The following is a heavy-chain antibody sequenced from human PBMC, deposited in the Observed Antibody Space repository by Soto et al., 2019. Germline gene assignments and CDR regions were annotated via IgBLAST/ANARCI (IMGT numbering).Heavy chain of an antibody. CDR2: IQHTGNT. Sequence: SETLSLTCAVSGASIRSYHWSFLRQPAGKGLEWIGRIQHTGNTNYNPSLKSRVTMSADTSKNQISLKMTSVTAADTAVYFCAKDVSSRRWFDPWGQGVRVTVSS. V-gene: IGHV4-4*07. CDR1: GASIRSYH. J-gene: IGHJ5*02. CDR3: AKDVSSRRWFDP. D-gene: IGHD3-16*01.